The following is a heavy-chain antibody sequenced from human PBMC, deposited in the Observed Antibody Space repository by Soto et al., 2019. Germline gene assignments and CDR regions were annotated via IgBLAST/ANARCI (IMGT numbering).Heavy chain of an antibody. J-gene: IGHJ4*02. Sequence: GGSLRLSYATSGFTFSNYGMHWVRQAPGKGLEWVAVVWYDGKNKYYADSVKGRFTISRDNSQDTLYLQMNSLRAEDTAVYSCARRTRDYGDYIDYWGQGTLVNVSS. CDR1: GFTFSNYG. V-gene: IGHV3-33*01. D-gene: IGHD4-17*01. CDR2: VWYDGKNK. CDR3: ARRTRDYGDYIDY.